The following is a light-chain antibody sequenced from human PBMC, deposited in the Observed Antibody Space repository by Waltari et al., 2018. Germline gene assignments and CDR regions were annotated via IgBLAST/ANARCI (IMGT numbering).Light chain of an antibody. CDR3: QSYDGNTVV. V-gene: IGLV6-57*02. Sequence: FMLTQPHSVSESPGKTVTISCTGSSGYIATHYVHWYQQRPGRAPTTMIYKDDQRPSGVPDRFSGSIDSSSNTASLTISGLKTEDEADYYCQSYDGNTVVFGGGTKLTVL. CDR2: KDD. CDR1: SGYIATHY. J-gene: IGLJ2*01.